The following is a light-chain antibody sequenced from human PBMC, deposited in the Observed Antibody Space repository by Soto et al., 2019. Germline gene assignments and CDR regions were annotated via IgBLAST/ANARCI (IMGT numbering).Light chain of an antibody. CDR1: QSVSHN. CDR2: GAS. V-gene: IGKV3-15*01. CDR3: EQYNSWPPLYT. J-gene: IGKJ2*01. Sequence: EIVMTQSPDTLSVSPGEGATLSCRASQSVSHNLAWYQQKPGQAPRLLIYGASTRATGIPTRFSGSGSGTEFTLTISSLQSEDFAVYYCEQYNSWPPLYTFGQGPKLEIK.